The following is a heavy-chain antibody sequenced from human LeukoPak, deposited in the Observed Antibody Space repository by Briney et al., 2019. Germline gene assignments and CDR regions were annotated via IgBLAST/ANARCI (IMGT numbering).Heavy chain of an antibody. CDR1: GGTFSSYA. CDR2: IIPIFGTA. D-gene: IGHD5-18*01. CDR3: ARGVYSYGSFRYYYYGMDV. V-gene: IGHV1-69*13. J-gene: IGHJ6*02. Sequence: SVKVSCKASGGTFSSYAISWVRQAPGQGLEWMGGIIPIFGTANYAQKFQGRVTITADEFTSTAYMELSSLRSEDTAVYYCARGVYSYGSFRYYYYGMDVWGQGTTVTVSS.